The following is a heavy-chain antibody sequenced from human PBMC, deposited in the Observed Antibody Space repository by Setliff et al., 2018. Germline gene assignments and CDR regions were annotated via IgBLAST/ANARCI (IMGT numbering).Heavy chain of an antibody. D-gene: IGHD3-10*01. J-gene: IGHJ4*02. CDR2: ISAGGSRT. Sequence: PGGSLRLSCAASGFAFSSYAMNWVRQAPGKGLEWVSFISAGGSRTYYADSVKGRFTISRDNAKNSLYLQMNSLRAEDTAVYYCAKVEGPGVDYWGQGTLVTVSS. V-gene: IGHV3-23*01. CDR3: AKVEGPGVDY. CDR1: GFAFSSYA.